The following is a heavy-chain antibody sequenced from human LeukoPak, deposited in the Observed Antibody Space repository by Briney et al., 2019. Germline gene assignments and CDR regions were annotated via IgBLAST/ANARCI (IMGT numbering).Heavy chain of an antibody. J-gene: IGHJ4*02. Sequence: SETLSLTCTVSGGSISSYYWSWIRQPPGKGLEWIGYIYYSGSTYYNPSLKSRVTISVDMSKNQFSLKLSSATAADTAVYYCARDYFGLGGIDYWGQGTLVTVS. CDR2: IYYSGST. V-gene: IGHV4-30-4*01. CDR1: GGSISSYY. CDR3: ARDYFGLGGIDY. D-gene: IGHD3-16*01.